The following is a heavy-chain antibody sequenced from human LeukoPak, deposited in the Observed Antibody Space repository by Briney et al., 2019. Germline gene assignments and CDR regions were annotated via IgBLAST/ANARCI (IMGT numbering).Heavy chain of an antibody. Sequence: SETLSLTCTVSGGSISGYYWSWIRQPPGKGLEWIGYIYYSGSTNYNPSLKSRVTISVDTSKNQFSLKLSSVTAADTAVYYCARVSYGSTVTAYYYYYYMDVWGKGTTVTVSS. V-gene: IGHV4-59*01. CDR2: IYYSGST. CDR1: GGSISGYY. J-gene: IGHJ6*03. CDR3: ARVSYGSTVTAYYYYYYMDV. D-gene: IGHD4-17*01.